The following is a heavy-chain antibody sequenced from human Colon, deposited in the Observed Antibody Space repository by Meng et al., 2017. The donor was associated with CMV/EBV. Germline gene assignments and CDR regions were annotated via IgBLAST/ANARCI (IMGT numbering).Heavy chain of an antibody. Sequence: GGFLRPSCAASGSTSSTYAMHWVRQAPGKGREWVAVISYDGRGKEYADSVKGRFTISRDNSKNTLYLQMNSLRHEDTAVYYCARALGDCRGGSCCLQEYYYYYGLDLWGQGTTVTVSS. D-gene: IGHD2-15*01. V-gene: IGHV3-30*04. CDR3: ARALGDCRGGSCCLQEYYYYYGLDL. CDR1: GSTSSTYA. J-gene: IGHJ6*02. CDR2: ISYDGRGK.